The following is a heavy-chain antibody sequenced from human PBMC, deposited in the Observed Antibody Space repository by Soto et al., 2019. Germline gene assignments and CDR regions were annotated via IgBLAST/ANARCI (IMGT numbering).Heavy chain of an antibody. J-gene: IGHJ6*02. V-gene: IGHV4-39*01. Sequence: PSETLSLTCTVSGGSISSSSYYWGWIRQPPGKGLEWIGSIYYSGSTYYNPSLKSRVTISVDTSKNQFSLKLSSVTAADTAVYYCARLPPVLTTVTTEIYYYYGMDVWGQGTTVTVSS. CDR2: IYYSGST. D-gene: IGHD4-4*01. CDR1: GGSISSSSYY. CDR3: ARLPPVLTTVTTEIYYYYGMDV.